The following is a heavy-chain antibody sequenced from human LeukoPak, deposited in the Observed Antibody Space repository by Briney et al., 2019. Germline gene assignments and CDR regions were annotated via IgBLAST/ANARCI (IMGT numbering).Heavy chain of an antibody. CDR1: GFTFDDYA. CDR3: AKDVWFGEGYYYGMDV. V-gene: IGHV3-9*01. Sequence: GGSLRLSCVASGFTFDDYAMHWVRQAPGKGLEWVSGISWNSGSIGYADSVKGRFTISRDNAKNSLYLQMNSLRAEDTALYYCAKDVWFGEGYYYGMDVWGQGTTVTVSS. J-gene: IGHJ6*02. CDR2: ISWNSGSI. D-gene: IGHD3-10*01.